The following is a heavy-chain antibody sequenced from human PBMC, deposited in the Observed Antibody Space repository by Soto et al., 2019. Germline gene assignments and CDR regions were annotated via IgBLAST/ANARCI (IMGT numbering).Heavy chain of an antibody. J-gene: IGHJ2*01. CDR2: VFSSGST. D-gene: IGHD5-18*01. Sequence: PSETLSLTCSVSGGSISRGGYYWTWIRQHPGKGLECIGYVFSSGSTYYNPSLKSRVSISLDTSKNQFTLKLNSVTAADTAVYYCTRARTAVSTSWYFDLWGRGTLVTVS. CDR3: TRARTAVSTSWYFDL. V-gene: IGHV4-31*03. CDR1: GGSISRGGYY.